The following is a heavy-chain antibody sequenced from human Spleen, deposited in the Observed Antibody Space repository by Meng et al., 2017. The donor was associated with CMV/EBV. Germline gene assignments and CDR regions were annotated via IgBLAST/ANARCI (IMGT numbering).Heavy chain of an antibody. D-gene: IGHD3-16*01. Sequence: GESLKISCAASGFTVSSNYMSWVRQAPGKGLEWVSVIYSGGSTYYADSVKGRFSISRDNSKNTLYLQMNSLRVEDTAIYYCARETLYRGGGTGYDYWGQGTLVTVSS. CDR1: GFTVSSNY. V-gene: IGHV3-53*01. CDR2: IYSGGST. J-gene: IGHJ4*02. CDR3: ARETLYRGGGTGYDY.